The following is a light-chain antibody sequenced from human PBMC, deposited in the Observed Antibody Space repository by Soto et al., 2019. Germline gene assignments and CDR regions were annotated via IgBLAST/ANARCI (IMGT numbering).Light chain of an antibody. J-gene: IGLJ1*01. Sequence: QSALTQPASVSGSPGQSITLSCTGASSDIGGYNYVSWYQQHPGKAPQLMIYEVSNRPSGVSNRFSGSKSGNTASLTISGLQAEDEAHYYCSSYTSASTYVFGTGTKLTVL. CDR2: EVS. V-gene: IGLV2-14*01. CDR1: SSDIGGYNY. CDR3: SSYTSASTYV.